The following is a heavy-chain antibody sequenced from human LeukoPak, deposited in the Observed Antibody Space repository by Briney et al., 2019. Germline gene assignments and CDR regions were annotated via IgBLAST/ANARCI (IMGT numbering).Heavy chain of an antibody. V-gene: IGHV3-48*03. J-gene: IGHJ4*02. CDR3: ARRYCSSTSCLNDY. D-gene: IGHD2-2*01. CDR2: ISSSCSTI. Sequence: GGSLRLSCAASGFTFSSYEMNWVRQAPWKGLEGVSYISSSCSTIYYADSVKGRFTISRDNAKNSLSLQMNSLRAEDTAVYYCARRYCSSTSCLNDYWGQGTLVTVSS. CDR1: GFTFSSYE.